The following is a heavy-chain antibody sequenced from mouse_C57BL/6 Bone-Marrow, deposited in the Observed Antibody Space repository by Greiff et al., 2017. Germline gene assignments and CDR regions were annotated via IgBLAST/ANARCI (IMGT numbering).Heavy chain of an antibody. J-gene: IGHJ4*01. CDR3: ARLDYYAMDY. CDR2: ISSGGSYT. V-gene: IGHV5-6*01. CDR1: GFTFSSYG. Sequence: VQLKESGGDLVKPGGSLKLSCAASGFTFSSYGMSWFRQTPDKRLEWVATISSGGSYTYYPDSVKGRFTISRDNAKNTLYLQMSSLKSEDTAMYYCARLDYYAMDYWGQGTSVTVSS.